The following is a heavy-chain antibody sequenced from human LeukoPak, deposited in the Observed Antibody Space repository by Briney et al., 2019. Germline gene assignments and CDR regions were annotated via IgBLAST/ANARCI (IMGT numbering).Heavy chain of an antibody. CDR1: GFTFSDAW. V-gene: IGHV3-15*01. Sequence: GGSLRLSCAASGFTFSDAWMNWVRQAPGKGLEWVGRIRSKSDGETTDYAAPVKGRCTISRDDSKNTLYLQMNSLKTEDTVVYYCITGRYWGQGTVVTVSS. CDR2: IRSKSDGETT. J-gene: IGHJ4*02. CDR3: ITGRY.